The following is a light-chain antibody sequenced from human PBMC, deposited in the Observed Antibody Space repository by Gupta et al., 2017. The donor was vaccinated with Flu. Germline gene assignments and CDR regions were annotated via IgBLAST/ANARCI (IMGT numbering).Light chain of an antibody. Sequence: DIQMTQSPSTLSASVGDRVTIPCRASQSISSWLACYQQKPGKAPKLLLYKASSLESAVPSRFSGSGSWTEFTLTIISLQPDDFATYYCQQENGYPQTFGQGTKVEIK. CDR2: KAS. V-gene: IGKV1-5*03. J-gene: IGKJ1*01. CDR1: QSISSW. CDR3: QQENGYPQT.